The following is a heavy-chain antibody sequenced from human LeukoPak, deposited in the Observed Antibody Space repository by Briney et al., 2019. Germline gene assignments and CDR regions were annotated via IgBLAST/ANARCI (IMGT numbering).Heavy chain of an antibody. Sequence: SETLSLTCTVSGGSISSGGYYWSWIRQPPGKGLEWMGYIYHSGSTYYNPSLKSRVTIPVDRSKNQFSLKLSSVTAADTAVYYCASFGSPMGGSGDYWGQGTLVTVSS. J-gene: IGHJ4*02. CDR1: GGSISSGGYY. D-gene: IGHD2-15*01. CDR3: ASFGSPMGGSGDY. V-gene: IGHV4-30-2*01. CDR2: IYHSGST.